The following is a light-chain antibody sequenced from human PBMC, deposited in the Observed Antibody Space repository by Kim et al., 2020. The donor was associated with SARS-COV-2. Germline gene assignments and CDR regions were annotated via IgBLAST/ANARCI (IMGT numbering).Light chain of an antibody. Sequence: ASTGDRVTITCGASQAIRNELGWYQQKPGKAPKVLIYAASTLQSGVSSRFSGSGSGTDFTLTISSLQPEDFATYYCLQDSRYPRTFGQGTKVDIK. CDR2: AAS. CDR1: QAIRNE. J-gene: IGKJ1*01. V-gene: IGKV1-6*01. CDR3: LQDSRYPRT.